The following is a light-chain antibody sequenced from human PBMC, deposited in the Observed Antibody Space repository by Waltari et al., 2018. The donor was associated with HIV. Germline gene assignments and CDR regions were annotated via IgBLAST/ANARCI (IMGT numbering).Light chain of an antibody. J-gene: IGKJ5*01. V-gene: IGKV3-20*01. Sequence: EIVLTQSPGTLSVSPGERATLSCRASQSAVNNYFGWYQQKPGQAPRLLIYGVSNRATDVPDRFSGSGSGTDFTLTISRLEPEDFAVFYCHQYGTSPITFGQGTRLEIK. CDR1: QSAVNNY. CDR3: HQYGTSPIT. CDR2: GVS.